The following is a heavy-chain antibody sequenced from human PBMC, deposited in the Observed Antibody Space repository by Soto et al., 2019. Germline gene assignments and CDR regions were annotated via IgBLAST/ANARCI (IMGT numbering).Heavy chain of an antibody. CDR3: AKDHIVAAAPDY. J-gene: IGHJ4*02. CDR1: GFTFETYA. Sequence: QVQLVESGGGVVQPGTSLRLSCAASGFTFETYAMHGVRLAPGKGLEWMAVISYDGSNKYYADSVKGRFTISRDNSKNTLYMQMNSLRAEDTAIYYCAKDHIVAAAPDYWGQGTLVTVSS. CDR2: ISYDGSNK. V-gene: IGHV3-30*18. D-gene: IGHD2-2*01.